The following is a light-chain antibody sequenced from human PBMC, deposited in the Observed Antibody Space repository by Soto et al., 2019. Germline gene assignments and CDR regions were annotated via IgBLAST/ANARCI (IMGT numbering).Light chain of an antibody. CDR3: QQLNSYPQT. Sequence: EIEMTQSPATLSLAPGERVTLSCRASESVSTNLAWYQQKPGQAPRLLIYGASSRATGIPDRFSGSGSGTDFTLTISSLQPEDFATYYCQQLNSYPQTFGQGTKVDIK. V-gene: IGKV3D-15*01. CDR2: GAS. J-gene: IGKJ1*01. CDR1: ESVSTN.